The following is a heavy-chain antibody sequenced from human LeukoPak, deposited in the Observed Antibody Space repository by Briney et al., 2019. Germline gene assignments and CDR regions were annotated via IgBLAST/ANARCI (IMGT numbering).Heavy chain of an antibody. J-gene: IGHJ6*04. D-gene: IGHD6-13*01. CDR2: INHSGST. Sequence: SETLSLTCAVYGGSFSGYYWSWIRQPPGKGLEWIGEINHSGSTNYNPSLKSRVTISVDTSKNQFSLKLSSVTAADTAVYYCARVPQLVYYYYYGMDVWGKGTTVTVSS. CDR1: GGSFSGYY. CDR3: ARVPQLVYYYYYGMDV. V-gene: IGHV4-34*01.